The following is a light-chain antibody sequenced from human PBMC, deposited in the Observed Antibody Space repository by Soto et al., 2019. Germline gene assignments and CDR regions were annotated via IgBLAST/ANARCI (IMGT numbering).Light chain of an antibody. Sequence: DIQMTQSPSTLSASIGDTVTITCRASQSISNWLAWYQQKTGKAPKLLIFDASSLKSGVPSRFSGSGSGTEFTLTISSLQPDDFATYYCQQFNTYPTWTFGPGTKVDIK. CDR3: QQFNTYPTWT. CDR1: QSISNW. J-gene: IGKJ1*01. V-gene: IGKV1-5*01. CDR2: DAS.